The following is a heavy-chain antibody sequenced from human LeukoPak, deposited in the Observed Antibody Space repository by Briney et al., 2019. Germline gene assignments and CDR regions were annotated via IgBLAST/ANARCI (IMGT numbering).Heavy chain of an antibody. CDR3: ARGDYYESRGYVAAY. D-gene: IGHD3-22*01. CDR2: ISYDGSNK. J-gene: IGHJ4*02. Sequence: PGGSLRLSCAASGFTFRSYAMHWVRQAPGKGLECVAVISYDGSNKYYADSVKGRFTISRDNSKNTLYLEMNSLRAEDTAVYYCARGDYYESRGYVAAYWGQGTLVTVSS. CDR1: GFTFRSYA. V-gene: IGHV3-30*04.